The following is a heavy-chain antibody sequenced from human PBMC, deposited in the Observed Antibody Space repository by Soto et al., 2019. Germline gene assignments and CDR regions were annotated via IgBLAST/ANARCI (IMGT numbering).Heavy chain of an antibody. CDR3: ANLITTAAAGTVDY. CDR1: GFTFRDYY. Sequence: PGGSLRLSCAASGFTFRDYYMSWIRQAPGKGLEWVSYISSSGTGIYYADSVKGRFTVSRDNAKNSLYLQMNSLRAEDTAVYYCANLITTAAAGTVDYWGLGALVTVSS. D-gene: IGHD6-13*01. J-gene: IGHJ4*02. CDR2: ISSSGTGI. V-gene: IGHV3-11*01.